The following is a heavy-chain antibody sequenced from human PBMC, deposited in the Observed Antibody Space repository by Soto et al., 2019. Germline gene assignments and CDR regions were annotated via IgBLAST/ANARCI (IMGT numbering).Heavy chain of an antibody. J-gene: IGHJ6*02. CDR2: IWYDGSNK. V-gene: IGHV3-33*01. CDR3: ARDLDYGGYYGMDV. D-gene: IGHD4-17*01. Sequence: QVQLVESGGGVVQPGRSLRLSCAASGFTFSSYGMHWVRQAPGKGLEWVAVIWYDGSNKYYADSVKGRFTISRDNSKNTLYLQMNSLGAEDTAVYYCARDLDYGGYYGMDVWGQGTTVTVSS. CDR1: GFTFSSYG.